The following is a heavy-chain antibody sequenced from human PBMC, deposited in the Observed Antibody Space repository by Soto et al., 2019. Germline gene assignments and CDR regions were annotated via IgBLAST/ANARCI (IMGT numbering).Heavy chain of an antibody. CDR2: ISSSSSYI. D-gene: IGHD3-3*01. V-gene: IGHV3-21*01. CDR3: ARGGGSDYYYGMDV. J-gene: IGHJ6*02. CDR1: GFTFSSYS. Sequence: PGGSLRLSCAASGFTFSSYSMNWVRQAPGKGLEWVSSISSSSSYIYYADSVKGRFTISRDNAKNSLYLQMNSLRAEDTAVYYCARGGGSDYYYGMDVWGQGTTVTVS.